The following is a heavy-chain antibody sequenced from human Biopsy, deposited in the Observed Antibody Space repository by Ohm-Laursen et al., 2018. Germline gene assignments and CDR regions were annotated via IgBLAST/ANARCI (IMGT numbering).Heavy chain of an antibody. Sequence: VTLSLTCTVSGGSISSDYWSWIRQPPGKGLEWFGYIYYSGSTNYNPSLKSRVTISVDTSKSQFSLRLNSVTAADTAVYYCARATNSTGWPYYYFYGMDVWGQGTTVTVSS. J-gene: IGHJ6*02. CDR2: IYYSGST. D-gene: IGHD2/OR15-2a*01. V-gene: IGHV4-59*01. CDR1: GGSISSDY. CDR3: ARATNSTGWPYYYFYGMDV.